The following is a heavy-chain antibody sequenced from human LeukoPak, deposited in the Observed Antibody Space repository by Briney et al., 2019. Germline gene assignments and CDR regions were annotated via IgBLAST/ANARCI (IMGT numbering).Heavy chain of an antibody. CDR1: GGSISSYY. Sequence: SETLSLTCTVSGGSISSYYWSWLRQPPGKGLEWIGYIYYSGSTSYNPSLMSRVTISVDTSKNQLSLKLSSVTAADTAVYYCARAAQDTAMAADYWGQGTLVTVSS. D-gene: IGHD5-18*01. CDR2: IYYSGST. CDR3: ARAAQDTAMAADY. V-gene: IGHV4-59*01. J-gene: IGHJ4*02.